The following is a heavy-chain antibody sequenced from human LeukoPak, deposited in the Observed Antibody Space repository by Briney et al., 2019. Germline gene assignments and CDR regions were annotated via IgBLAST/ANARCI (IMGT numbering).Heavy chain of an antibody. CDR1: GGSISSGSYY. CDR2: IYTSGST. D-gene: IGHD1-26*01. V-gene: IGHV4-61*02. Sequence: PSETLSLTCTVSGGSISSGSYYWSWIRQPAGKGLEWIGRIYTSGSTNYNPSLKSRVTISVDTSKNQFSLKLSSVTAADTAVYCCARWRSYRFDYWGQGTLVTVSS. J-gene: IGHJ4*02. CDR3: ARWRSYRFDY.